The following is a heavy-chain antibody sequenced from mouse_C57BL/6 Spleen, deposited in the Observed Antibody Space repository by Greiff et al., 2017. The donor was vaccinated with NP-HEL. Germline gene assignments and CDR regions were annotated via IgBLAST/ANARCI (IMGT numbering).Heavy chain of an antibody. CDR1: GYTFTSYW. D-gene: IGHD1-1*01. CDR2: IHPNSGST. Sequence: VQLQQSGAELVKPGASVKLSCKASGYTFTSYWMHWVKQRPGQGLEWIGMIHPNSGSTNYNEKFKSKATLTVDTSSSTAYMQLSSLTSEDSAVYYCARNYGSSPYYYAMDYWGQGTSVTVSS. J-gene: IGHJ4*01. V-gene: IGHV1-64*01. CDR3: ARNYGSSPYYYAMDY.